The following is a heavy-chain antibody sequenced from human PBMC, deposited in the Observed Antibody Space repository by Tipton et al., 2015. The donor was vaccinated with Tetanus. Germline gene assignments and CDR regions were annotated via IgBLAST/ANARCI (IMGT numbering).Heavy chain of an antibody. Sequence: QSGAEVKKPGASVKVSCAASGYTFTNNALSWVRQAPGQDFEWMGWINPDNGYTIYAEKVQGRVTMTRDTSTSTAYLELRSLRSGDTAVYFCVREQKARRGFKWFDPWGQGTLVTVSS. V-gene: IGHV1-18*01. CDR2: INPDNGYT. J-gene: IGHJ5*02. CDR1: GYTFTNNA. CDR3: VREQKARRGFKWFDP. D-gene: IGHD3-22*01.